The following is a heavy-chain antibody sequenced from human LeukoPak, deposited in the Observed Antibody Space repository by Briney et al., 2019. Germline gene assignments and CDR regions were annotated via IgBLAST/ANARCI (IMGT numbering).Heavy chain of an antibody. CDR2: MNPNRGNT. Sequence: ASVKVSCKASGYTFTSYDINWVRQATGQGLEWMGWMNPNRGNTGYAQKFQGRVTMTRNTSISTAYMELSSLRSEDTAVYYCARVLGYYNYMDVWGKGTTVTVSS. CDR1: GYTFTSYD. CDR3: ARVLGYYNYMDV. V-gene: IGHV1-8*01. D-gene: IGHD3-16*01. J-gene: IGHJ6*03.